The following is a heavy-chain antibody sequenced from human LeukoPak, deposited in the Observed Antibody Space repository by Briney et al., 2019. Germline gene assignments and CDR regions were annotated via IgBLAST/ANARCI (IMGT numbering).Heavy chain of an antibody. CDR2: ITSSSGYI. CDR1: GFTFNSYT. CDR3: ARDNDYGSGSIS. J-gene: IGHJ5*02. D-gene: IGHD3-10*01. V-gene: IGHV3-21*01. Sequence: GGSLRLSCAASGFTFNSYTMNWVRQAPGKGLEWVSSITSSSGYIYYADSVKGRFTISRDNAKNSLYLQMNSLRAEDTAVYYCARDNDYGSGSISWGQGTLVTASS.